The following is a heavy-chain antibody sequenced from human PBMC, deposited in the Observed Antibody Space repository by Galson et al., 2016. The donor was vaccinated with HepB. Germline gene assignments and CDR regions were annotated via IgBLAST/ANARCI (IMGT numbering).Heavy chain of an antibody. CDR3: AREMRVAAAAAFDF. D-gene: IGHD6-13*01. CDR1: EFTFSTYG. V-gene: IGHV3-33*01. Sequence: SLRLSCAASEFTFSTYGMHWVRQAPGKGLEWVALIWHDGSNKYYADSVKGRFTISRDNPKNTLYLQMNSPKVEDTAVYYCAREMRVAAAAAFDFWGRGTLVTVSS. CDR2: IWHDGSNK. J-gene: IGHJ4*02.